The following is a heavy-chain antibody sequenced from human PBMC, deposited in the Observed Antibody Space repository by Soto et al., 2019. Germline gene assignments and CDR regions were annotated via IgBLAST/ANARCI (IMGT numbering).Heavy chain of an antibody. Sequence: WGLLRLSWTDFEVRGIVHCGFWVRQAPGKGLEWVSLFYNTGFIHYADSVKGRFTISRDNSKNTLYLQMNSLRAEDTAVYFCARHDWLGPWGQGTLVSVSS. CDR3: ARHDWLGP. CDR2: FYNTGFI. CDR1: EVRGIVHC. J-gene: IGHJ5*02. V-gene: IGHV3-53*01.